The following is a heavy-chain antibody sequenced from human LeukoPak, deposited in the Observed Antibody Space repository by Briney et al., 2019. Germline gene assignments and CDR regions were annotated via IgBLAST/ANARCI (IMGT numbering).Heavy chain of an antibody. Sequence: SETLSLTCTVSGDSITTTSYYWGWIRQPPGKGLQWIGTVYYSGATFYNPSLKSRVTMSVDTSKNQFSLKLSSVTAADTAMYYCARVSGYDWESFYDYWGQGSLVTVSS. CDR1: GDSITTTSYY. V-gene: IGHV4-39*07. J-gene: IGHJ4*02. CDR2: VYYSGAT. CDR3: ARVSGYDWESFYDY. D-gene: IGHD5-12*01.